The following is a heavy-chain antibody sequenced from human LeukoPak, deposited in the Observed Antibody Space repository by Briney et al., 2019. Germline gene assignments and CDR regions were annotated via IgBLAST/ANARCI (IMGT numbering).Heavy chain of an antibody. CDR1: GYTFTSYG. J-gene: IGHJ4*02. CDR2: ISAYNGNT. Sequence: ASVKVSCKASGYTFTSYGISWVRQAPGQGLEWMGWISAYNGNTNYAQKLQGRVTMTEDTSTDTAYMELSSLRSEDTAVYYCATAASLVVQFDYWGQGTLVTVSS. V-gene: IGHV1-18*01. D-gene: IGHD2-15*01. CDR3: ATAASLVVQFDY.